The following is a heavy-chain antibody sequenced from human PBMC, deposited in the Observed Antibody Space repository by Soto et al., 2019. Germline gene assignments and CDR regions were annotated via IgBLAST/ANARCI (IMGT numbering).Heavy chain of an antibody. CDR2: ISGSGGTT. CDR3: AKGRGRFKSGVQKTFDS. Sequence: LRLSCVASGFIFDTYAMSWVRQAPGKGPEWVSAISGSGGTTYYADSVKGRLTISRDNSKNILYLQLNSLRVEDTAVYYCAKGRGRFKSGVQKTFDSWGQGTLVTVSS. CDR1: GFIFDTYA. J-gene: IGHJ4*02. V-gene: IGHV3-23*01. D-gene: IGHD2-8*01.